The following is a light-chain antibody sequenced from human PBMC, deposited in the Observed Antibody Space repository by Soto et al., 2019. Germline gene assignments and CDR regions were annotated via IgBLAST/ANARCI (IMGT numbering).Light chain of an antibody. CDR1: QGISNY. V-gene: IGKV1-27*01. CDR3: QKYDSAPWT. CDR2: TAS. Sequence: DIPMTQSPSSLSASVRDRVTITCRASQGISNYLAWYQQKPGKVPKLLIYTASTLQSGVPSRFSGSGSVTDFTLTISSLQPEDVATYYCQKYDSAPWTFGQGTKVEIK. J-gene: IGKJ1*01.